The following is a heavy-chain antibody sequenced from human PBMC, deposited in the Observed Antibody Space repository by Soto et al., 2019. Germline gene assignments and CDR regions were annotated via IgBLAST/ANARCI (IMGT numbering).Heavy chain of an antibody. J-gene: IGHJ3*02. CDR3: ARLGYSGYDFFHAFDI. D-gene: IGHD5-12*01. CDR2: IYPGDSDT. CDR1: GYSFTSYW. V-gene: IGHV5-51*01. Sequence: GESLKISCKGSGYSFTSYWIGWVRQMPGKGLEWMGIIYPGDSDTRYSPSFQGQVTISADKSISTAYLQWSSLKASDTAMYYCARLGYSGYDFFHAFDIWGQGTMVTVSS.